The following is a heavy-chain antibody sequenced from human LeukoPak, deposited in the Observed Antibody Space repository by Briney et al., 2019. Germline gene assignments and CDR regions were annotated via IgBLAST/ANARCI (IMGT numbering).Heavy chain of an antibody. Sequence: GGSLRLSCAGSGFAVSNNYMTWVRQAPGKGLEWVSGISGSGGNTYYTDSVRGRLSISRDNSKNTLYLQVNSLRAEDTAVYYCAKGRTEGGTLALDYWGQGTLVTVSS. CDR3: AKGRTEGGTLALDY. V-gene: IGHV3-23*01. CDR2: ISGSGGNT. J-gene: IGHJ4*02. D-gene: IGHD6-19*01. CDR1: GFAVSNNY.